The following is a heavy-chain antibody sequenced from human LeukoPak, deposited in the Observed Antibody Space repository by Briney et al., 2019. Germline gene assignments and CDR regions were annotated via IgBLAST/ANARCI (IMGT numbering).Heavy chain of an antibody. CDR2: IYYSGGT. J-gene: IGHJ3*02. V-gene: IGHV4-59*08. D-gene: IGHD5-24*01. Sequence: MSSETLSLTCTVSGDPISSYYWSWTRQPPGKGLEWIGYIYYSGGTDYNPSRNSRVTISVDTSKNQFSLKLGTVTAADTAVYYCARHVTISGPYDASDIWGQGTMVTVSP. CDR3: ARHVTISGPYDASDI. CDR1: GDPISSYY.